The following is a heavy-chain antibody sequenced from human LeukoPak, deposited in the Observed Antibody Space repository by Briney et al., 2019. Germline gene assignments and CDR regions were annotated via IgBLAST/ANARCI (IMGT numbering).Heavy chain of an antibody. CDR2: IWYDGSNK. V-gene: IGHV3-33*06. J-gene: IGHJ3*02. D-gene: IGHD4-17*01. Sequence: GGSLRLSCAASGFTFSSYGMHWVRQAPGKGLEWVAVIWYDGSNKYYADSVKGRFSVSRDNSQNTVFLHMSSLRADDTALYYCSKDPNGDYVGAFDMWGPGTMVTVSS. CDR3: SKDPNGDYVGAFDM. CDR1: GFTFSSYG.